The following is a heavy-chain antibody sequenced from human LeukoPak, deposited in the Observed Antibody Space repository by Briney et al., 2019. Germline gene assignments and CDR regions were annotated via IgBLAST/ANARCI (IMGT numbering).Heavy chain of an antibody. Sequence: TGGSLRLSCAASGFTFSSYGMHWVRQAPGKGLEWVAFIRYDGDNKYYADSVKGRFTVSRDNSKNTLYLQMKGLRAEDTAVYYCAKDLRSLEWLHVYFDYWGQVTLVTVSS. V-gene: IGHV3-30*02. CDR3: AKDLRSLEWLHVYFDY. J-gene: IGHJ4*02. D-gene: IGHD3-3*01. CDR1: GFTFSSYG. CDR2: IRYDGDNK.